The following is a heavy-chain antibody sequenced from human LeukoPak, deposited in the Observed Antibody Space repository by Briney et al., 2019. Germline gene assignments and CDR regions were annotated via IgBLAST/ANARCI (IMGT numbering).Heavy chain of an antibody. CDR1: GFTFSSYG. Sequence: GGSLRLSCAASGFTFSSYGMHWVRQAPGKGLEWVAVISYDESNKYYADSVKGRFTISRDNSKNTLYLQMNSLRAEDTAVYYCARGFGVVTPTRYYYMDVWGKGTTVTVSS. CDR2: ISYDESNK. V-gene: IGHV3-30*03. CDR3: ARGFGVVTPTRYYYMDV. J-gene: IGHJ6*03. D-gene: IGHD3-3*01.